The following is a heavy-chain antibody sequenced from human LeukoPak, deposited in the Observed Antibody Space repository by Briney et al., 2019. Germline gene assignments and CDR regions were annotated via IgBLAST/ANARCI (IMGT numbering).Heavy chain of an antibody. Sequence: GGSLRPSCAASGFTFSSYWMSWVRQAPGKGLEWVANIKQDGSEKYYVDSVKGRFTISRDNAKNSLYLQMNSLGAEVTAVYYCARDGRAWYYWGQGTLVTVYS. D-gene: IGHD1-14*01. CDR1: GFTFSSYW. J-gene: IGHJ4*02. CDR3: ARDGRAWYY. CDR2: IKQDGSEK. V-gene: IGHV3-7*01.